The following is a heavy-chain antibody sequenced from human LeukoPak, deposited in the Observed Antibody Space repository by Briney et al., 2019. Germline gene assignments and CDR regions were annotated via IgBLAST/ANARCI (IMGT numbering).Heavy chain of an antibody. J-gene: IGHJ4*02. CDR2: IYYSGST. D-gene: IGHD6-13*01. Sequence: SETLSFTCTVSGGSISSSSYYWGWIRQPPGKGLEWIGSIYYSGSTYYNPSLKSRVTISVDTSKNQFSLKLSSVTAADTAVYYCATPYSSSWFGFDYWGQGTLVTVSS. CDR3: ATPYSSSWFGFDY. CDR1: GGSISSSSYY. V-gene: IGHV4-39*01.